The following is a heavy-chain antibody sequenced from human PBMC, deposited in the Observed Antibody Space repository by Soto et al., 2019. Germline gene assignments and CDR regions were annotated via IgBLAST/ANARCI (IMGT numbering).Heavy chain of an antibody. CDR3: AVIVVPAGMDV. CDR1: GGTFSSYA. V-gene: IGHV1-69*06. D-gene: IGHD3-22*01. J-gene: IGHJ6*02. CDR2: IIPIFGTA. Sequence: SVKVSCKASGGTFSSYAISWVRQAPGQGLEWMGGIIPIFGTANYAQKFQGRVTITADKSTRTAYSALSRPRSEETAEYYCAVIVVPAGMDVWGQGTTVTVYS.